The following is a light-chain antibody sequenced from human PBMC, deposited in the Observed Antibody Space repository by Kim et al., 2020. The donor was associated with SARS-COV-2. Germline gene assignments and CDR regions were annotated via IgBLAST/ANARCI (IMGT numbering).Light chain of an antibody. CDR2: DVT. Sequence: QSALTQPASVSGSPGQSITISCTGTSRDVGYYNFVSWYQQHPGEAPKLIIYDVTVRPSGVSNRFSGSKSGNTASLTISGLQAEDEADYYCNSYTSTTTLILFGGGTQLTVL. V-gene: IGLV2-14*03. CDR3: NSYTSTTTLIL. CDR1: SRDVGYYNF. J-gene: IGLJ2*01.